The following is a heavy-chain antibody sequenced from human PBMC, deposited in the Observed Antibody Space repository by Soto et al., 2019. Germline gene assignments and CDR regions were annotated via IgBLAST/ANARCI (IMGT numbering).Heavy chain of an antibody. CDR1: GGSFSGYC. V-gene: IGHV4-34*01. CDR3: AQGNGMDV. CDR2: INHSGST. Sequence: QVQLQQWGAGLLKPSETLSLTCAVYGGSFSGYCWSWIRQPPGKGLEWIGEINHSGSTNYNPSLKSRVTISVDTFKNQFSLKLSSVTAADTAVYYCAQGNGMDVWGQGTTVTVSS. J-gene: IGHJ6*02. D-gene: IGHD3-10*01.